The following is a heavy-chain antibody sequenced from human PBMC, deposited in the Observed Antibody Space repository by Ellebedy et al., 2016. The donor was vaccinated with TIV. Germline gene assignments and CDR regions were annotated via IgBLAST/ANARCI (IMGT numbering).Heavy chain of an antibody. CDR3: ARVYASGSYFFDH. J-gene: IGHJ4*02. CDR1: GFTFSSYW. D-gene: IGHD3-10*01. CDR2: ISSDGRNT. Sequence: GGSLRLXXAASGFTFSSYWMHWVRQVPGKGLVWVSHISSDGRNTKYADSVKGRFTISRDNAKNTLYLHMNSLGAEDTAMYYCARVYASGSYFFDHWGQGILVTVSS. V-gene: IGHV3-74*03.